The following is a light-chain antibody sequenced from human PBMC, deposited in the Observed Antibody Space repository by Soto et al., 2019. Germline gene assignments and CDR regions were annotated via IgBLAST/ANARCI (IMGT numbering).Light chain of an antibody. CDR2: DVS. V-gene: IGLV2-14*01. J-gene: IGLJ2*01. CDR3: GSYVDSTTPVV. Sequence: QSVLTQPASVSGSPGHSITISCTGTSSDVGGYNYVSWYQQHPGKAPKLIIFDVSNRPSGVSNRFSGSKSGNTASLTMSGLEGEDEADYYCGSYVDSTTPVVLGGGTKLTVL. CDR1: SSDVGGYNY.